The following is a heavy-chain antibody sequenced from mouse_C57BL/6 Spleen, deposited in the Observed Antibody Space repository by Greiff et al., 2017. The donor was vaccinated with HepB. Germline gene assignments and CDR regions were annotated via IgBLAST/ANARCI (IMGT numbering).Heavy chain of an antibody. CDR3: ARGLYYGSRTGYAMDY. J-gene: IGHJ4*01. V-gene: IGHV1-55*01. CDR2: IYPGSGST. D-gene: IGHD1-1*01. Sequence: VQLQQPGAELVKPGASVKMSCKASGYTFTSYWITWVKQRPGQGLEWIGDIYPGSGSTNYNEKFKSKATLTVDTSSSTAYMQLSSLTSEDSAVYYCARGLYYGSRTGYAMDYWGQGTSVTVSS. CDR1: GYTFTSYW.